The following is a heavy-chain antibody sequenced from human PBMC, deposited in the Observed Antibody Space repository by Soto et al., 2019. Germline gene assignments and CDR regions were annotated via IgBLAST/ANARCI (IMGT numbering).Heavy chain of an antibody. V-gene: IGHV4-59*01. Sequence: SETLSLTCTVSGGSISSYYWNWIRQPPGKGLEWIGYIYNSGNTNYNPSLRSRVTISVDTSKNQFSLKLISVTAADTAVYYCAAPPRYWGQGTLVTVSS. CDR2: IYNSGNT. D-gene: IGHD6-6*01. CDR3: AAPPRY. CDR1: GGSISSYY. J-gene: IGHJ4*02.